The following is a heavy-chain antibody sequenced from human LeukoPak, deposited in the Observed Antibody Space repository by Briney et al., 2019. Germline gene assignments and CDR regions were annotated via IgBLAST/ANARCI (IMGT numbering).Heavy chain of an antibody. V-gene: IGHV3-21*01. Sequence: GGALRLSCAASGFTFSSYSMNWVRRAPGKGPEWVSSISSSSSYIHYADSVKGRFTISRDNAKNSLYLQMNSLRAEDTAVYYCARESEYSTNAFDYWGQGTLVTVSS. CDR1: GFTFSSYS. CDR2: ISSSSSYI. CDR3: ARESEYSTNAFDY. J-gene: IGHJ4*02. D-gene: IGHD6-6*01.